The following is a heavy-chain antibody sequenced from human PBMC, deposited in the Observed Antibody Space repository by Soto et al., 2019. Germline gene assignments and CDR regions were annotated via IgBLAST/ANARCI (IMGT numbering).Heavy chain of an antibody. CDR2: INSGNGNT. D-gene: IGHD3-3*01. V-gene: IGHV1-3*01. J-gene: IGHJ4*01. CDR1: GYTFTNSV. CDR3: ARGITMFGVVIGY. Sequence: GASVKVSCKTSGYTFTNSVVDWVRQAPGQGLEWMGWINSGNGNTKYSEKFQGRVTITRDTSASTAYMELNSLTSEDTAVYYCARGITMFGVVIGYWGHGPLVTDSS.